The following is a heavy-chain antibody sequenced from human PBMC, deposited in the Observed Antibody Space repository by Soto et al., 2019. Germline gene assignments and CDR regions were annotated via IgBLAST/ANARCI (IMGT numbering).Heavy chain of an antibody. CDR2: VKDGGST. CDR3: ARGQEGIVATH. Sequence: QVQLQQWGAGLLKPSETLSLTCTVNGGSLTGYYWSWIRQPPGKGLEWIGEVKDGGSTNYSPSLRGRVSISADTSKNHFSLRLNSVTAADTAVYFCARGQEGIVATHWDQGALVTVFS. J-gene: IGHJ4*02. D-gene: IGHD5-12*01. V-gene: IGHV4-34*01. CDR1: GGSLTGYY.